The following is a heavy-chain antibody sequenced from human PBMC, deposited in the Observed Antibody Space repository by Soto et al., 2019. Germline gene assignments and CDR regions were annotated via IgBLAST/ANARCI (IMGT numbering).Heavy chain of an antibody. CDR1: GGSISDYW. V-gene: IGHV4-59*01. J-gene: IGHJ5*02. CDR2: IYSSGSA. CDR3: ARGRGRYSSGWSWFDP. D-gene: IGHD6-19*01. Sequence: PSETLSLTCTVSGGSISDYWWSWIRQPPGKGLEWIGSIYSSGSANYNPSLKSRVAFSVDTSKNHFSLKLSSVTAADTAFYYCARGRGRYSSGWSWFDPWGQGILVTVSS.